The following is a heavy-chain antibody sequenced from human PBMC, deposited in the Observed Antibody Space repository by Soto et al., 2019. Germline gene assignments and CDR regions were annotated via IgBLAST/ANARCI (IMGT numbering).Heavy chain of an antibody. Sequence: PGGSVRLSCAASGFTFSSYSMNWVRQAPGKGLEWVSSISSSSSYIYYADSVKGRFTISRDNAKNSLYLQMNSLRAEDTAVYYCARDLELTNWFDPWGQGTLVTVSS. CDR1: GFTFSSYS. D-gene: IGHD1-7*01. J-gene: IGHJ5*02. V-gene: IGHV3-21*01. CDR3: ARDLELTNWFDP. CDR2: ISSSSSYI.